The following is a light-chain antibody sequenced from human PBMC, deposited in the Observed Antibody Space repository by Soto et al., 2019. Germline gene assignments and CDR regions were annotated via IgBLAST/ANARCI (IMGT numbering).Light chain of an antibody. CDR3: QHYDSYPYT. V-gene: IGKV1-5*03. CDR2: KAS. Sequence: DIHMDQSPSALSASVGDRVTITCLASQAVSHWLALYKQKPGQAPKLVIYKASSLESGVPSRFSGRGSGTEFTLTIRDLQTYAFATSYCQHYDSYPYTVGQGTSLEIK. J-gene: IGKJ2*01. CDR1: QAVSHW.